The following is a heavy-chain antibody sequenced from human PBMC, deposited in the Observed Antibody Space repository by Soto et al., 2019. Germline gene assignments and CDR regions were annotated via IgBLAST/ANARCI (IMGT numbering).Heavy chain of an antibody. CDR1: GGSISSGGYY. Sequence: QVQLQESGPGLVKPSQTLSLTYTVSGGSISSGGYYWSWIRQHPGKGLEWIGYIYYSGSTYYNPSLKSRVTISVDTSKNQFSLKLSSVTAADTAVYYCARDPSYDHRNGMDVWGQGTTVTVSS. CDR3: ARDPSYDHRNGMDV. CDR2: IYYSGST. J-gene: IGHJ6*02. D-gene: IGHD3-22*01. V-gene: IGHV4-31*03.